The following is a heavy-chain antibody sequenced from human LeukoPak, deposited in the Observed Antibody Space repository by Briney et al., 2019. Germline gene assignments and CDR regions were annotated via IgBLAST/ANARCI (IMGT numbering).Heavy chain of an antibody. CDR1: GFTFSAYW. V-gene: IGHV3-7*01. CDR3: ARDPRVITLFENYMDV. Sequence: GGSLRLSCAASGFTFSAYWMNWVRQAPGKGPEWVANIKHDGSEKYYVDSVKGRFTISRDNAKNSLYLQMNTLRGDDTAIYYCARDPRVITLFENYMDVWGKGTTVTVSS. D-gene: IGHD3-10*01. J-gene: IGHJ6*03. CDR2: IKHDGSEK.